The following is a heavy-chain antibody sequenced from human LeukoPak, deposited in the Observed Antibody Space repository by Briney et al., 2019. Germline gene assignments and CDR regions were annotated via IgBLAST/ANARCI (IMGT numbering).Heavy chain of an antibody. V-gene: IGHV3-23*01. CDR2: ILSSGGST. CDR3: ARDLGYCTNGVCHTRFDY. J-gene: IGHJ4*02. Sequence: GGSLRLSCAASGFTFSSYAMSWVRQAPGKGLEWVSSILSSGGSTYYADSVKGRFTISRDNSKNTLYLQMSSPRAEDAAIYYCARDLGYCTNGVCHTRFDYWGQGTLVAVSS. D-gene: IGHD2-8*01. CDR1: GFTFSSYA.